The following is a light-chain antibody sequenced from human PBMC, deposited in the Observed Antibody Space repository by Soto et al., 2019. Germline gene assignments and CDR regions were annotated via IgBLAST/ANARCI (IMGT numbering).Light chain of an antibody. CDR2: EDN. CDR1: SGSIASNY. V-gene: IGLV6-57*01. J-gene: IGLJ3*02. Sequence: NFMLTQPHSVSESPGKTVIISCTRSSGSIASNYVQWYQQRPGSSPTTVIYEDNQRPSGVPDRFSGSNDGSSTSASLTISGLETEDEADYYCQYYDATNQVFGGGTKLTVL. CDR3: QYYDATNQV.